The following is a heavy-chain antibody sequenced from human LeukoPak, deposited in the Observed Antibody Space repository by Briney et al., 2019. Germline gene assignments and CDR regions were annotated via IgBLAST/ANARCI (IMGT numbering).Heavy chain of an antibody. D-gene: IGHD3-3*01. CDR1: GGSISSGDYY. J-gene: IGHJ4*02. CDR3: ARGVLRFLEWLKYYFDY. V-gene: IGHV4-30-4*08. CDR2: IYYSGST. Sequence: SETLSLTCTVSGGSISSGDYYRSWIRQPPGKGLEWIGYIYYSGSTYYNPSLKSRVTISVDTSKNQFSLKLSSVTAADTAVYYCARGVLRFLEWLKYYFDYWGQGTLVTVSS.